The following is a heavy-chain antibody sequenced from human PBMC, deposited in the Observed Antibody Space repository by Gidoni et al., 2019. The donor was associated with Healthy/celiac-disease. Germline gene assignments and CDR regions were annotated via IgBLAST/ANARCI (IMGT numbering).Heavy chain of an antibody. CDR2: IIPIFGTA. D-gene: IGHD1-26*01. Sequence: QVQLVQSGAEVKKPGSSVKVSCKASGGTFSSYAISWVRQAPGQGLEWMGGIIPIFGTANYAQKFQGRVTITADESTSTAYMELSSLRSEDTAVYYCARDRGGYPGNYYYGMDVWGQGTTVTVSS. J-gene: IGHJ6*02. CDR3: ARDRGGYPGNYYYGMDV. V-gene: IGHV1-69*01. CDR1: GGTFSSYA.